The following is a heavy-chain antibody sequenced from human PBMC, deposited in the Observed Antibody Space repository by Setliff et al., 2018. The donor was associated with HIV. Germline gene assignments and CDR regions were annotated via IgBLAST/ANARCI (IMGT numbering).Heavy chain of an antibody. J-gene: IGHJ4*02. V-gene: IGHV3-23*03. CDR3: AAHDYGDWYYFDY. D-gene: IGHD4-17*01. CDR2: IYSGGSST. CDR1: GFTFSSYA. Sequence: GESLRLSCAASGFTFSSYAMGWVRQAPGKGLEWVSVIYSGGSSTYYADSVKGRFTISRDNSKNTLYLQMNSLRAEDTAVYYCAAHDYGDWYYFDYWGQGTLVTVSS.